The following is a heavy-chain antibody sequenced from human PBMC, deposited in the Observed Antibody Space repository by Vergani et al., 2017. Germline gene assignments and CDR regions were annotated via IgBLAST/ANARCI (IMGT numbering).Heavy chain of an antibody. Sequence: QVQLVESGGGVVQPGGSLRLSCAASGFTFSSYGMHWVRQAPGKGLEWVAFIRYDGSNKYYADSVKGRFTISRDNAKNSLYLQMNSLRAEDTAVYYCASPLDYSDAFDIWGQGTMVTVSS. CDR3: ASPLDYSDAFDI. J-gene: IGHJ3*02. CDR2: IRYDGSNK. D-gene: IGHD2-15*01. V-gene: IGHV3-30*02. CDR1: GFTFSSYG.